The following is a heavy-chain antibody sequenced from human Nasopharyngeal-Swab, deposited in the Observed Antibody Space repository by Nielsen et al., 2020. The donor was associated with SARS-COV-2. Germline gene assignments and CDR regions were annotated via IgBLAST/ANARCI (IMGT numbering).Heavy chain of an antibody. J-gene: IGHJ4*02. CDR2: ISGSGGST. CDR3: ANRRGSSWHPYCFDY. CDR1: GFTFRSHD. D-gene: IGHD6-13*01. V-gene: IGHV3-23*01. Sequence: GGSLRLSCAASGFTFRSHDMTWVRQAPGKGLEWVSTISGSGGSTNYADSVKGRFTISRDNSENTLYLQMNSLRAEDTAVYYCANRRGSSWHPYCFDYWGQGTLVTVSS.